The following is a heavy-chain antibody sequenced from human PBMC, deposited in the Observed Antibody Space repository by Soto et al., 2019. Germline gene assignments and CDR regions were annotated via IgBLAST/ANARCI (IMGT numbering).Heavy chain of an antibody. V-gene: IGHV4-59*08. Sequence: SETLSLTCTVSGGSISSYYWSWIRQPPGKGLEWIGYIYYSGSTNYNPSLKSRVTISVDTSKNQFSLKLSSVTAADTAVYYCARMKPGIAEVFPSPYVMDVWGQGTTVTVSS. CDR2: IYYSGST. D-gene: IGHD6-13*01. CDR3: ARMKPGIAEVFPSPYVMDV. CDR1: GGSISSYY. J-gene: IGHJ6*02.